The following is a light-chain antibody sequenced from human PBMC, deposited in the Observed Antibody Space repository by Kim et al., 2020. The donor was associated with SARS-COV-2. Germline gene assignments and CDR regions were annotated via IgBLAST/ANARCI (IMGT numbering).Light chain of an antibody. J-gene: IGLJ3*02. V-gene: IGLV4-60*03. CDR1: SGHSSYT. Sequence: QPVLTQSSSASASLGSSVKLSCTLSSGHSSYTIAWHQQQPGKAPRYLMKLERSGSYNTGSGVPDRFSGSSSGADRYLAISNLQSEDEADYYCETWDSKFRVFGGGTQLTVL. CDR2: LERSGSY. CDR3: ETWDSKFRV.